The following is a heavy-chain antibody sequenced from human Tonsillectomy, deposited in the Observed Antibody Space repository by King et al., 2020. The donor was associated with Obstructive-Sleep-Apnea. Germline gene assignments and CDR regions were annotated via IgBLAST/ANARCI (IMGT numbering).Heavy chain of an antibody. V-gene: IGHV3-15*01. CDR3: ATDPPWVGEVPPPGVI. J-gene: IGHJ4*02. CDR1: GFTFSNAW. D-gene: IGHD3-10*01. CDR2: IKSKSDGGTT. Sequence: VQLVESGGGLVKPGGSLRVSCAASGFTFSNAWMSWVRQAPGKGLEWVGRIKSKSDGGTTDYAAPVKGRFTISRDDSKNTLYLQMISLKTEGTAVYYCATDPPWVGEVPPPGVIWGQGTLVTVSS.